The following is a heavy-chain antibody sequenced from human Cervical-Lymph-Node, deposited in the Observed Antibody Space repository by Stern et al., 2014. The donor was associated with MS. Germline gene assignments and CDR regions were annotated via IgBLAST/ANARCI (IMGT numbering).Heavy chain of an antibody. CDR2: IYYSGST. CDR3: ARESGYSYGYLDY. CDR1: GGSISSYY. D-gene: IGHD5-18*01. V-gene: IGHV4-59*01. Sequence: QVQLQESGPGLVKPSETLSLTCTVSGGSISSYYWSWIRQPPGKGLEWIGYIYYSGSTNYNPSLKSRVTISVDTSKNQFSLKLSSVTAADTAVYYCARESGYSYGYLDYWGQGTLVTVSS. J-gene: IGHJ4*02.